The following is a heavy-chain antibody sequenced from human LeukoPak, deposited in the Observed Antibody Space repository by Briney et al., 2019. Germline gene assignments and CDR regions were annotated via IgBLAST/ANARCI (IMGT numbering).Heavy chain of an antibody. Sequence: SETLSPTCTVSDGSISDSYWSWIRQSPGKGLEWIGYIFYTGFTHYNPSLESRVTISVDTSKKQFSLRLKSVTAADTAVYYCARDANGGNSWGWFDPWGQGTLVTVSS. CDR3: ARDANGGNSWGWFDP. D-gene: IGHD4-23*01. J-gene: IGHJ5*02. V-gene: IGHV4-59*01. CDR1: DGSISDSY. CDR2: IFYTGFT.